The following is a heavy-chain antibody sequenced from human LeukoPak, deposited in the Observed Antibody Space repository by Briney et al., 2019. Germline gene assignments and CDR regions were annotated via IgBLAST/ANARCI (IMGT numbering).Heavy chain of an antibody. D-gene: IGHD3-3*01. J-gene: IGHJ5*02. V-gene: IGHV4-34*01. CDR1: GGSFSGYY. CDR3: ARGLRDYDLNWFDP. CDR2: INHSGST. Sequence: PSETLSLTCAVYGGSFSGYYWTWIRQPPGKGLEWIGEINHSGSTNYNPSLKSRVTISVDTSKNQFSLKLSSVTAADTAVYYCARGLRDYDLNWFDPWGQGTLVTVSS.